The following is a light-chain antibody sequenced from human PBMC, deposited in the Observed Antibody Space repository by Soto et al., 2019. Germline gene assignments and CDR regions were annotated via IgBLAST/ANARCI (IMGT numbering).Light chain of an antibody. J-gene: IGKJ1*01. CDR1: QSISNR. Sequence: GDIVTITCRASQSISNRLAWYQQKPGKAPKVLIYDASSLESGVPSRFSGSGSATEFTLTISSLQPDDFATYYCQQYNSYPWTFGQGTKVDIK. CDR3: QQYNSYPWT. V-gene: IGKV1-5*01. CDR2: DAS.